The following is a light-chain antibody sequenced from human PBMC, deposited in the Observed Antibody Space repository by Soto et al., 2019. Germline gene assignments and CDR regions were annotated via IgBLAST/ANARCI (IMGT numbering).Light chain of an antibody. CDR2: GAF. CDR1: PSVTNF. CDR3: QQRNIWPPVT. Sequence: EIVLTQSPATLSLSPGERATLSCSASPSVTNFLAWYQQKPGQAPRLLIYGAFNRATGIPARFSGSGSGTDFTLTIRSLEPEDFAVYYCQQRNIWPPVTFGQGTRLEIK. J-gene: IGKJ5*01. V-gene: IGKV3-11*01.